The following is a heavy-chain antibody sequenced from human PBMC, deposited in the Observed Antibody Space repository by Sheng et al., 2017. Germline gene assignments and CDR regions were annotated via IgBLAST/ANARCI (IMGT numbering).Heavy chain of an antibody. Sequence: EVQLVESGGGLVQPGGSLRLSCAASGFTFSSYAMSWVRQAPGKGLEWVSYISSSGSIIHYADSVKGRFTISRDNAKNSLYLQLNSLRDEDTAVYYCARDLTVTTNVYDSWGQGTLVTVSS. CDR2: ISSSGSII. CDR3: ARDLTVTTNVYDS. D-gene: IGHD4-17*01. V-gene: IGHV3-48*02. J-gene: IGHJ4*02. CDR1: GFTFSSYA.